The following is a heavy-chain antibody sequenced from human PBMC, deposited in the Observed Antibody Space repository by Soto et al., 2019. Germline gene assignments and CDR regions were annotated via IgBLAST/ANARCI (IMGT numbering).Heavy chain of an antibody. V-gene: IGHV3-23*01. D-gene: IGHD6-19*01. J-gene: IGHJ4*01. CDR1: GFTFSSYV. CDR2: IIAVVGST. Sequence: EGQLLESGGGLVQPGGSLRLSCAASGFTFSSYVMSWVRQATGRGLVWVSSIIAVVGSTEYYTFSVKGRFTISRDNAKNTIYLQLHSLRAEDTSVYYCAKEKYSFAWYHGWDYWAHRALVTVSS. CDR3: AKEKYSFAWYHGWDY.